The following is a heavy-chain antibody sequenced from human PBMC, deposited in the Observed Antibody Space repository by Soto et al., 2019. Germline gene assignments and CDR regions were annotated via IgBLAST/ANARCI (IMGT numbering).Heavy chain of an antibody. D-gene: IGHD6-6*01. CDR2: ISYDGSNK. V-gene: IGHV3-30-3*01. CDR1: GFTFSSYS. Sequence: PGGYLRLSCAASGFTFSSYSMHWVRQTPGKGLEWVAVISYDGSNKYYADSVKGRFTISRDNSKNTLYLQMNTLRPEDTAVYYCARVYSSLDYGIDYWGQGTLVTVSS. J-gene: IGHJ4*02. CDR3: ARVYSSLDYGIDY.